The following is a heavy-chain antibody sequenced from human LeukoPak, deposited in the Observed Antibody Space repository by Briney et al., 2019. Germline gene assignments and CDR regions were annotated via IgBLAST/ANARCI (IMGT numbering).Heavy chain of an antibody. Sequence: FHSGRTDYTPSLKSRVTISVDTSKNQFSLKLSSVTAADTAVYYCASAGPYYYGSGSAMDVWGQGTTVTVSS. CDR2: FHSGRT. V-gene: IGHV4-59*08. J-gene: IGHJ6*02. CDR3: ASAGPYYYGSGSAMDV. D-gene: IGHD3-10*01.